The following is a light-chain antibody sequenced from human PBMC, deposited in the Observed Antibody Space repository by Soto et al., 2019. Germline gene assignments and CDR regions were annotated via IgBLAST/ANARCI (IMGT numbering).Light chain of an antibody. J-gene: IGKJ3*01. CDR3: QHYYTSPFN. Sequence: DIVMTKSPDSLAVSLGERATINCKSSQSVLYTSNNNNYLAWYQQKPGQPPKLLIYWASTRESGVPDRFSVRGSGTDFTLTISSLQAEDVAVYYCQHYYTSPFNFGPGTKVAIK. CDR1: QSVLYTSNNNNY. V-gene: IGKV4-1*01. CDR2: WAS.